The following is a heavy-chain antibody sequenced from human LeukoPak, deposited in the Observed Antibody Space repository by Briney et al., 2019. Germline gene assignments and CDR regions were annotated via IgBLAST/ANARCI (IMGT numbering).Heavy chain of an antibody. CDR3: VDGYSYGAIDY. D-gene: IGHD5-18*01. CDR1: GGSFSGYY. J-gene: IGHJ4*02. CDR2: INHSGST. Sequence: SETLSLTCAVYGGSFSGYYWSWIRQPPGKGLEWIGEINHSGSTNYNPSLKSRVTISVDTSKNQFSLKLSSVTAADTAVYYCVDGYSYGAIDYWGQGTLVTVSS. V-gene: IGHV4-34*01.